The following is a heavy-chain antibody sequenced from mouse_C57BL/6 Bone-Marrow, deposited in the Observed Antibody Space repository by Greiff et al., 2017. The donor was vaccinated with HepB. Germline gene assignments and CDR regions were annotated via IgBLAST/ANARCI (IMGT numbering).Heavy chain of an antibody. Sequence: QVQLQQSGAELARPGASVKLSCKASGYTFTSYGISWVKQRTGQGLEWIGEIYPRSGNTYYNEKFKGEATLTADKSSSTAYMELRSLTSEDSAVYFCASPVYYDYDYWFAYWGQGTLVTVSA. V-gene: IGHV1-81*01. CDR2: IYPRSGNT. D-gene: IGHD2-4*01. CDR3: ASPVYYDYDYWFAY. CDR1: GYTFTSYG. J-gene: IGHJ3*01.